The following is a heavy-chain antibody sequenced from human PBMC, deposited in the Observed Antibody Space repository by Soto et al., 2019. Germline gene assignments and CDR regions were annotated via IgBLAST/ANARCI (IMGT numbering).Heavy chain of an antibody. J-gene: IGHJ5*02. D-gene: IGHD3-22*01. CDR3: AIGERSYYDSVGYYYVWFDP. V-gene: IGHV4-34*01. CDR2: INHSGST. CDR1: GGSFSCYY. Sequence: SETLAPSCAVYGGSFSCYYWRWIRQPPGKGLGVIGEINHSGSTNYNPSLKSRVTISVDKSKIQFSLKLSSVTAAETAVYYCAIGERSYYDSVGYYYVWFDPWVQGTLVTVS.